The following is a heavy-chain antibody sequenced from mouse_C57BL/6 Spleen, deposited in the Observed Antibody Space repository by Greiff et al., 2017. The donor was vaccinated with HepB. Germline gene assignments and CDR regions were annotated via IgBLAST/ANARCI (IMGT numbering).Heavy chain of an antibody. D-gene: IGHD6-1*01. CDR3: ASGGYASTLDY. Sequence: QVQLQQSGPELVKPGASVKISCKASGYAFSSSWMNWVKQRPGKGLEWIGRIYPGDGDTNYNGKFKGKATLTADKSSSTAYMQLSSLTSEDSAVYFCASGGYASTLDYWGQGTTLTVSS. J-gene: IGHJ2*01. CDR1: GYAFSSSW. V-gene: IGHV1-82*01. CDR2: IYPGDGDT.